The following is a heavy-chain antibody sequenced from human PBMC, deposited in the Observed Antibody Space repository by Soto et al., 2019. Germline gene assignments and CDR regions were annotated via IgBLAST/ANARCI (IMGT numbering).Heavy chain of an antibody. CDR3: ARDSIAATNWWFDP. V-gene: IGHV4-59*01. CDR1: GGSISSYY. CDR2: IYYTGST. Sequence: PSETLSLTCTVSGGSISSYYWSWIRQPPGKGLEWIGCIYYTGSTNYNPSLKSRVTISVDASKNQFSLKLSSVTAADTAVYYCARDSIAATNWWFDPWGQGTLVTVSS. D-gene: IGHD6-13*01. J-gene: IGHJ5*02.